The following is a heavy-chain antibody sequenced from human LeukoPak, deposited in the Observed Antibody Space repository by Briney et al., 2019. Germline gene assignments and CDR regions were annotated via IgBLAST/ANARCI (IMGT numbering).Heavy chain of an antibody. CDR2: INPNSGGT. CDR1: GYTFTGYY. Sequence: ASVKVSCKASGYTFTGYYMHWVRQAPGQGLEWMGWINPNSGGTNYAQKFQGRVTTTRDTSISTAYMELSRLRSDDTAVYYCARGDSGYDLGFDYWGQGTLVTVSS. V-gene: IGHV1-2*02. D-gene: IGHD5-12*01. J-gene: IGHJ4*02. CDR3: ARGDSGYDLGFDY.